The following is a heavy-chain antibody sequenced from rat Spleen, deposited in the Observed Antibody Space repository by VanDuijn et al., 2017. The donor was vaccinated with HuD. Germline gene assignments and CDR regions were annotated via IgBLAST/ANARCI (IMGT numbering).Heavy chain of an antibody. CDR1: GFTFSNYG. CDR3: ARHYGGYSEYVMDA. CDR2: ISTGGSNT. J-gene: IGHJ4*01. Sequence: EVQLVEAGGGLVQPGRSLKLSCAASGFTFSNYGMAWVRQAPTKGLEWVASISTGGSNTYYRDSVKGRFTISRDNAKSTLSLQMDSLRSEDTATYYCARHYGGYSEYVMDAWGQGASVTVSS. D-gene: IGHD1-11*01. V-gene: IGHV5-29*01.